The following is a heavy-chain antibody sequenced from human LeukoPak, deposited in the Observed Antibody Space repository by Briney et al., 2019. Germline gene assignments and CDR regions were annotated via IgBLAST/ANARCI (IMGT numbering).Heavy chain of an antibody. D-gene: IGHD4-17*01. CDR2: IYYSGTT. V-gene: IGHV4-34*01. J-gene: IGHJ5*02. Sequence: SETLSLTCAVYGGSFSGYYWSWIRQPPGKGLEWIGSIYYSGTTYYNPSLKSRVAISVDTSKNQFSLKLSSVTAADTAVYYCARHYGPWGQGTLVTVSS. CDR1: GGSFSGYY. CDR3: ARHYGP.